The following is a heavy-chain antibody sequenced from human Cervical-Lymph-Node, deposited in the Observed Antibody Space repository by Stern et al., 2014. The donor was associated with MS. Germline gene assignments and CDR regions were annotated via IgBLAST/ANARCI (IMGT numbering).Heavy chain of an antibody. V-gene: IGHV3-23*04. CDR1: GFSFSIYA. D-gene: IGHD6-13*01. J-gene: IGHJ4*02. Sequence: EMQLVESGGGLVQPGGSLRLSCAASGFSFSIYAMNWVRQAPGKGLEWVSAIRGSGGSTYYADSVTGRFTISRDNSKNTLYLQMDSLRAEDTAVYYCAKGLRQQLVPFDSWGQGTLVTVSS. CDR3: AKGLRQQLVPFDS. CDR2: IRGSGGST.